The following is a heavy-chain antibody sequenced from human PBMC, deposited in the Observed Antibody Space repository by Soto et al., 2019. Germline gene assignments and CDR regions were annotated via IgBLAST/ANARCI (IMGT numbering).Heavy chain of an antibody. V-gene: IGHV4-59*11. CDR1: GASINTHY. CDR3: ARSFMVSVDYLDY. J-gene: IGHJ4*02. CDR2: VFYSGSS. D-gene: IGHD3-10*01. Sequence: SETLSLTCTVSGASINTHYWSCIRQSPWKGLEWIGRVFYSGSSNYNPSLKSRVTISIDTSTKQFSLKLTSVTAADTAVYYCARSFMVSVDYLDYWGQGTLVTVSS.